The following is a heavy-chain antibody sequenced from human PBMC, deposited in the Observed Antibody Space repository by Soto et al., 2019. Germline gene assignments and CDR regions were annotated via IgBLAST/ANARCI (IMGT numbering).Heavy chain of an antibody. CDR3: AKGPHSSGWHYFDY. J-gene: IGHJ4*02. CDR1: GITFSSYA. CDR2: VSGSCANT. D-gene: IGHD6-19*01. V-gene: IGHV3-23*01. Sequence: PGGSLRLSCAASGITFSSYAMSWVRRAPGKGLEWVSTVSGSCANTYYADSVKGRLTISRDNSENTLYLQMISLRAEDMAIYYCAKGPHSSGWHYFDYWGQGTRGTV.